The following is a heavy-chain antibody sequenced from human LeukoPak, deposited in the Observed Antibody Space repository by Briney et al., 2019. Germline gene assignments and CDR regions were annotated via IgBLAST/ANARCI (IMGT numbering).Heavy chain of an antibody. CDR3: ARGYSSGWYEGSDAFDI. Sequence: SETLSLTCTVSGGSISSYYWSWIRQPPGKGLEWIGYIYYSGSTNYNPSLKSRVTISVDTSKNQFSLKLSSVTAADTAVYYCARGYSSGWYEGSDAFDIWGQGTMVTVSS. CDR1: GGSISSYY. CDR2: IYYSGST. D-gene: IGHD6-19*01. V-gene: IGHV4-59*01. J-gene: IGHJ3*02.